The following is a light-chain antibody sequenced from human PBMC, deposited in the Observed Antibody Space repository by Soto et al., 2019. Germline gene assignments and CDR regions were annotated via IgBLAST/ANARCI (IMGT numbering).Light chain of an antibody. Sequence: EIVLTQSPGTLSLSPGERATLSCRASQSVSSSYLAWFQHQPGQAPRLIIYGISSRATGIPDRFSGSGSGTHFTLTISRLEPEDFAVYYCHQYGTSPKTFGQGTKVEIK. J-gene: IGKJ1*01. V-gene: IGKV3-20*01. CDR3: HQYGTSPKT. CDR2: GIS. CDR1: QSVSSSY.